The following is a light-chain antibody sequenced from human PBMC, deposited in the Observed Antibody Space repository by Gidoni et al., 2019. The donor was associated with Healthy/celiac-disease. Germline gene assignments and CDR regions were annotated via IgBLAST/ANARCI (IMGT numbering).Light chain of an antibody. Sequence: DIQMTQSPSSRAASVGDRVPITCRASQGMSNYLAWYQQKPGKVPKLLIYAASTLQSGVPSRFSGSGSGTDFTLTISSLQPEDVATYYCQKYNSAPAFGPGTKVDIK. J-gene: IGKJ3*01. CDR3: QKYNSAPA. V-gene: IGKV1-27*01. CDR1: QGMSNY. CDR2: AAS.